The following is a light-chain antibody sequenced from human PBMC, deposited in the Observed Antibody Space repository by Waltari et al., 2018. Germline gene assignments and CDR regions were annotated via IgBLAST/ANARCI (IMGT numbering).Light chain of an antibody. CDR1: QSVLSNY. V-gene: IGKV3-20*01. CDR2: AAS. Sequence: EIVLTQSPGTLSLSPGERATLSCRASQSVLSNYLAWYQQKPGQAPRLLIYAASSRATGIPDRFSGSGSGTDFTLIIDRLEPEDSAVYYCHQYGTSLWAFGQGTNVEIK. CDR3: HQYGTSLWA. J-gene: IGKJ1*01.